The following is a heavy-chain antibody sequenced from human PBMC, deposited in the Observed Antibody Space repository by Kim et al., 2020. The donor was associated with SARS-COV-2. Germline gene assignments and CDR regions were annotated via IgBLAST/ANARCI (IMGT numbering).Heavy chain of an antibody. Sequence: GGSLRLSCAASGFTVSSHYMNWVRQAPGKGLEWVSVIYSGGNADYADSVKGRFTISRDNSKNTVYLQMNCLRAEDTAVYYCARCSRNSTSWFSLFDYWGQGTLVAVSS. D-gene: IGHD3-10*02. J-gene: IGHJ4*02. CDR1: GFTVSSHY. CDR3: ARCSRNSTSWFSLFDY. V-gene: IGHV3-53*01. CDR2: IYSGGNA.